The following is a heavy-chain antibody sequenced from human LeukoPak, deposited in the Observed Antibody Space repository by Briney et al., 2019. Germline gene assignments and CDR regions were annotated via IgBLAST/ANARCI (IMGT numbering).Heavy chain of an antibody. D-gene: IGHD2-15*01. Sequence: IKXTGSEKYYVDSVKGRFTITRDNTRNSLFLQMYSLRAEDTAVYFCAREDGYCSGGNCYSYFDSWGQGTLVTVSS. J-gene: IGHJ4*02. CDR3: AREDGYCSGGNCYSYFDS. CDR2: IKXTGSEK. V-gene: IGHV3-7*01.